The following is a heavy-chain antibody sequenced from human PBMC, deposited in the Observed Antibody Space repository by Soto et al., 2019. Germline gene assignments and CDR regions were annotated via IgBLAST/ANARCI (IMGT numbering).Heavy chain of an antibody. CDR2: IIPILGRP. CDR1: GGTFSSYT. CDR3: ASTPPGPYYMDV. J-gene: IGHJ6*03. Sequence: SVKVSCKASGGTFSSYTISWVRQAPGQGLEWMGRIIPILGRPNYAQKLQGRVTITADRSTSTAYMELSSLRSEDTAVYYCASTPPGPYYMDVWGKGTTVTVSS. V-gene: IGHV1-69*02. D-gene: IGHD2-8*02.